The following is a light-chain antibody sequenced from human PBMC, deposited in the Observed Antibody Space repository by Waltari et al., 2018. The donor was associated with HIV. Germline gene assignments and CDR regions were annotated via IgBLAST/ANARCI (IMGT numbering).Light chain of an antibody. J-gene: IGLJ2*01. CDR3: TSYVDNYVVF. V-gene: IGLV2-8*01. CDR1: SNDLGAYDY. Sequence: QSALTQPPSASGSPGQSVTISCTGTSNDLGAYDYVPWYQQHPGRAPKLLIYEVTKRPSGVPDRFSGSKSGNTASLTVSGLQAEDDGHYYCTSYVDNYVVFFGGGTKLTVL. CDR2: EVT.